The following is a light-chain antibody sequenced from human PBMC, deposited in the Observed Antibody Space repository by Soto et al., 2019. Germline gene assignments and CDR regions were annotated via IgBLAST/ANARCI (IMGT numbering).Light chain of an antibody. CDR3: SSYSRSTAYV. CDR1: SSDVGGYKY. V-gene: IGLV2-14*01. J-gene: IGLJ1*01. Sequence: QSALPQPASVSGSPGQSITISCTGTSSDVGGYKYVSWHQLHPGKAPKLIIYEVSNRPSGVSNRFSGSKSGNTASLTISGLQAEDEADYYCSSYSRSTAYVFGTGTRSPS. CDR2: EVS.